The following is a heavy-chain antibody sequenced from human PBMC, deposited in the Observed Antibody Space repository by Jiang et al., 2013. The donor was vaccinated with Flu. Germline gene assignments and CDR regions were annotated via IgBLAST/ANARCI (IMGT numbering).Heavy chain of an antibody. V-gene: IGHV4-34*01. CDR3: ARGESGSQWGDYFDY. D-gene: IGHD1-26*01. CDR2: INEIGST. Sequence: LLKPSETLSLTCAVYGGSFNYYWSWIRQPPGKGLEWIGQINEIGSTNYNASLKSRVTISVDTSKNQFSLKLSSVTAADTAVYYCARGESGSQWGDYFDYWGQGTLVTVSS. CDR1: GGSFNYY. J-gene: IGHJ4*02.